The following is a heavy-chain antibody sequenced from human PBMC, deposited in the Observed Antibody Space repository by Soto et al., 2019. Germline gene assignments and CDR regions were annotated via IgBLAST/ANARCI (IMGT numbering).Heavy chain of an antibody. J-gene: IGHJ4*02. D-gene: IGHD6-13*01. Sequence: EVQLEESGGGLVQPGGSLRLLCAASGFTFGSYPMHWVRQAPGKGLEYVSAISTNGDSTFYANSVKGRFTISRDNSKNTLYLQMGSLRAEDMGVYYCASEGMSRPRWVFDYWGQGTLVTASS. CDR3: ASEGMSRPRWVFDY. CDR1: GFTFGSYP. CDR2: ISTNGDST. V-gene: IGHV3-64*01.